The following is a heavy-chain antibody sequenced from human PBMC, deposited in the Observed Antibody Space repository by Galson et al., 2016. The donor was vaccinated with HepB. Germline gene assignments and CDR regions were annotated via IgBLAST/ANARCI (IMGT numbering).Heavy chain of an antibody. CDR1: GFTFISSV. D-gene: IGHD3-3*01. V-gene: IGHV3-23*01. CDR3: ARETQTNDFWSGYFDS. Sequence: SLRLSCAASGFTFISSVMSWVRQAPGKGLEWVSTISGSGGDTYYAASVKGRFSISRDRTKNTLYLQMNGLRTEDTAVYYCARETQTNDFWSGYFDSWGQGTLVTVSS. J-gene: IGHJ4*02. CDR2: ISGSGGDT.